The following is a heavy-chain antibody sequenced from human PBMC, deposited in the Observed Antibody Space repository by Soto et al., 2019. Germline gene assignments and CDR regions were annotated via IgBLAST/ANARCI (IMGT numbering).Heavy chain of an antibody. CDR1: GYNFTNYW. Sequence: EVQLVQSGAEVKKPGESLKISCQVSGYNFTNYWIDWVRQMPGKGLEWMGMIHPGDSDTRYSPSFEGQVTISADKSIFTAYLQWSSLKASDTAMYYCARHLTVAAYDYWGQGTPVIVSS. J-gene: IGHJ4*02. V-gene: IGHV5-51*01. CDR3: ARHLTVAAYDY. D-gene: IGHD6-19*01. CDR2: IHPGDSDT.